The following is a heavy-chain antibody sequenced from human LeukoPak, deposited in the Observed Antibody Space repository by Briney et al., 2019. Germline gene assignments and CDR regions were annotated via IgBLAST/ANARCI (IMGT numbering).Heavy chain of an antibody. Sequence: GASVKVSCKASGGTFSSYAISWVRQAPGQGLEWMGGIIPIFGTANYAQKFQGRVTITTDESTSTAYMELSSLRSEDTAVYYCASAARYCSSTSCYRIGWSDPWGQGTLVTVSS. V-gene: IGHV1-69*05. J-gene: IGHJ5*02. CDR3: ASAARYCSSTSCYRIGWSDP. CDR2: IIPIFGTA. CDR1: GGTFSSYA. D-gene: IGHD2-2*02.